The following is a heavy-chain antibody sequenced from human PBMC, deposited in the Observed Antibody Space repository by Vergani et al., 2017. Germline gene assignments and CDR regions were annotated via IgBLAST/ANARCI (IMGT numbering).Heavy chain of an antibody. CDR3: ARGILYDFWTYVSYFDY. CDR2: IYYSGST. Sequence: QLQLQESGPGLVKPSETLSLTCTVSGGSISSYYWSWIRQPPGKGLEWIGYIYYSGSTNYNPSLKSRVTISVDTSKNQFSLKLSSVTAADTAVYYCARGILYDFWTYVSYFDYWGQGTLVTVSS. V-gene: IGHV4-59*08. J-gene: IGHJ4*02. CDR1: GGSISSYY. D-gene: IGHD3/OR15-3a*01.